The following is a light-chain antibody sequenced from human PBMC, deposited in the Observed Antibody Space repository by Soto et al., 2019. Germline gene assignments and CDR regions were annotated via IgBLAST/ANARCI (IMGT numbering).Light chain of an antibody. CDR3: PQYNTDPLT. J-gene: IGKJ1*01. V-gene: IGKV1-5*01. Sequence: DIQMTQSPATLSASVGDRVTITCRASQTSSTSLAWFRQKPGKAPKLLIYDASNLESGVPSRFSGSVSGTEVTLNISSLQPDDFAPYFCPQYNTDPLTLGQGTDV. CDR1: QTSSTS. CDR2: DAS.